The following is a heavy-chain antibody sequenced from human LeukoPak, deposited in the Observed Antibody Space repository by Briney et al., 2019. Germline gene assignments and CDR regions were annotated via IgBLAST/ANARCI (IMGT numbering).Heavy chain of an antibody. CDR1: GGTFSSYA. J-gene: IGHJ2*01. CDR2: IIPIFGTA. CDR3: AREVFSHYYGSGLRYWYFDL. V-gene: IGHV1-69*13. Sequence: EASVKVSCKASGGTFSSYAISWVRQAPGQGLEWMGGIIPIFGTANYAQKFQGRVTITADESTSTAYMELSSLRSEDTAVYYCAREVFSHYYGSGLRYWYFDLWGRGTLVTVSS. D-gene: IGHD3-10*01.